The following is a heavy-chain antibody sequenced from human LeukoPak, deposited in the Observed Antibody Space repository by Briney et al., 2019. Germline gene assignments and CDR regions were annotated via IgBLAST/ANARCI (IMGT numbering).Heavy chain of an antibody. D-gene: IGHD3-3*01. V-gene: IGHV1-69*05. CDR2: IIPIFGTA. J-gene: IGHJ3*02. CDR1: GGTFSSYA. Sequence: SVKVSCKASGGTFSSYAISWVRQAPGQGLEWMGGIIPIFGTANYAQKFQGRVTMTTDTSTSTAYMELRSLRSDDTAVYYCASGALGFWSGYDAFDIWGQGTMVTVSS. CDR3: ASGALGFWSGYDAFDI.